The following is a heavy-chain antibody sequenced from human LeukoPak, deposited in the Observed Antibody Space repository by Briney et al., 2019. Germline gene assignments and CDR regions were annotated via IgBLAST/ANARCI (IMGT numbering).Heavy chain of an antibody. CDR2: ISSSSSYI. CDR1: GFTFSSYS. Sequence: GGSLRLSCAASGFTFSSYSMNWVRQAPGKGLEWVSSISSSSSYIYYADSVKGRFTISRDNAKNSLYLQMNSLRAEDTAVCYCARGMGGCTNGVCDSGGDYWGQGTLVTVSS. J-gene: IGHJ4*02. D-gene: IGHD2-8*01. V-gene: IGHV3-21*01. CDR3: ARGMGGCTNGVCDSGGDY.